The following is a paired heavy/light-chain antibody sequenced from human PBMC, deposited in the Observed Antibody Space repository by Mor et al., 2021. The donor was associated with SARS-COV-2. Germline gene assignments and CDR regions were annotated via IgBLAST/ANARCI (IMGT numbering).Heavy chain of an antibody. CDR3: ARDCGDKCDSAMDV. D-gene: IGHD2-21*01. Sequence: EVQLVESGGGLVQPGGSLRLSCVASRFTFASYWMGWVRQAPGQGLEWVADIKGDGSKAYYVDSVKGRFTISRDNAKNSLYLQMSSLRAEDTAVYYCARDCGDKCDSAMDVWGQGTTVTVS. V-gene: IGHV3-7*01. CDR2: IKGDGSKA. CDR1: RFTFASYW. J-gene: IGHJ6*02.
Light chain of an antibody. J-gene: IGLJ3*02. V-gene: IGLV5-45*02. CDR1: SDIKDVSYG. CDR3: MIWHSSAWV. CDR2: YNSDSDK. Sequence: QAVVTQPPSLSASPGASASLTCTLRSDIKDVSYGIFWYRQKPGSPPQYLLRYNSDSDKQQGSGVPSRFSGSKVASANVGILLISGLQSEDEGDYYCMIWHSSAWVFGGGTKLTVL.